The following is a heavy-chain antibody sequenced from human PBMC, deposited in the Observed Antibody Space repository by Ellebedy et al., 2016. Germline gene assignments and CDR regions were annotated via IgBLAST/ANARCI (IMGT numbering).Heavy chain of an antibody. CDR2: IYYSGTT. Sequence: SETLSLTXTVSVGSISGYYWSWIRQPPGKGLEWIGHIYYSGTTNYNPSLKSRVTISVDTSKNQFSLKLSSVTAADTAVYYCARDSDSSGYYYYYFDYWGQGTLVTVSS. V-gene: IGHV4-59*12. CDR1: VGSISGYY. J-gene: IGHJ4*02. D-gene: IGHD3-22*01. CDR3: ARDSDSSGYYYYYFDY.